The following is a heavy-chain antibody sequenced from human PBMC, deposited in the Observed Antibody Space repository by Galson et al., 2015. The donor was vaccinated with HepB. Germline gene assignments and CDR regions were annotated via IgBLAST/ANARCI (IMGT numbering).Heavy chain of an antibody. V-gene: IGHV3-33*01. Sequence: SLRLSCAASGFTFSSYGMHWVRQAPGKGLEWVAVIWYDGSNKYYEDSVKGRFTISRDNSKNTLYLQMNSLRAEDTAVYYCASDSRNTMIVGLGAFDIWGQGTMVTVSS. J-gene: IGHJ3*02. CDR3: ASDSRNTMIVGLGAFDI. CDR2: IWYDGSNK. CDR1: GFTFSSYG. D-gene: IGHD3-22*01.